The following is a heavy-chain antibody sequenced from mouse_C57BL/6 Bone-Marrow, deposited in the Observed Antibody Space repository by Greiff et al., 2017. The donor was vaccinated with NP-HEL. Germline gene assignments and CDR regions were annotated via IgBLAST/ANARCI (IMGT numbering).Heavy chain of an antibody. CDR3: ARPTTVVATDYARDY. CDR1: GYSFTGYY. Sequence: VQLQQSGPELVKPGASVKISCKASGYSFTGYYMNWVKQSPEKSLEWIGEINPSTGGTTYNQKFKAKATLTVDKSSSTAYMQLKSLTSEDSAVYYCARPTTVVATDYARDYWGQGTSVTVSS. CDR2: INPSTGGT. D-gene: IGHD1-1*01. J-gene: IGHJ4*01. V-gene: IGHV1-42*01.